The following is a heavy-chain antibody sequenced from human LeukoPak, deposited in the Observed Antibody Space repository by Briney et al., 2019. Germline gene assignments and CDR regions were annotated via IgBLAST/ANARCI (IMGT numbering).Heavy chain of an antibody. Sequence: ASVQFSSQASGYTFTSYDINWVRPATGQGLEWMGWMNPNSGNTGYAQKFQGRVTITRNTSISTAYMELSSLRSEDTAVYYCARAAAPYYDFWSGSAGDAFDIWGQGTMVTVSS. D-gene: IGHD3-3*01. V-gene: IGHV1-8*03. CDR3: ARAAAPYYDFWSGSAGDAFDI. CDR1: GYTFTSYD. J-gene: IGHJ3*02. CDR2: MNPNSGNT.